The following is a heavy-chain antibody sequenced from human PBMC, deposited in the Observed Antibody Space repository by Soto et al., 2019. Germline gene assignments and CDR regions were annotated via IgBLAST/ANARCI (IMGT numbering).Heavy chain of an antibody. CDR2: SSNRDRST. Sequence: GRALRLSCAASGFIFSDYYMTWIRQAPGKGLEWLSCSSNRDRSTYYADSVKDRFVVSKDNAKNLVYLQMNSLRAEDTAVYFCARAWKIEKFGVISMSKGLDVWGQGTTVTVSS. CDR3: ARAWKIEKFGVISMSKGLDV. V-gene: IGHV3-11*01. J-gene: IGHJ6*02. D-gene: IGHD3-3*01. CDR1: GFIFSDYY.